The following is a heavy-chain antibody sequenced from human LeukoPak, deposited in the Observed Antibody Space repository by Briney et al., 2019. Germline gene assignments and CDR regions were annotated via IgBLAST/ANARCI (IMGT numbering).Heavy chain of an antibody. CDR2: ISGSGGST. CDR1: GFTFSSYA. D-gene: IGHD6-13*01. Sequence: PGGSLRLSCAASGFTFSSYAMSWVRQAPGKGLEWVSAISGSGGSTYYADSVKGRFTISRDNSKNTLYLQMNSLRAEDTAVYYCAKDPQYKAAGNSWFDPWGQGTLVTVSS. CDR3: AKDPQYKAAGNSWFDP. V-gene: IGHV3-23*01. J-gene: IGHJ5*02.